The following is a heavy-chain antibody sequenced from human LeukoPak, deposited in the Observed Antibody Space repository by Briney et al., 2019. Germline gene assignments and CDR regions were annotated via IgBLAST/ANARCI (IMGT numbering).Heavy chain of an antibody. Sequence: GGSLRLSCAASGFTFSSSWMSWVRQAPGKGLEWVANIKHDGTEKYCVDSVKDRFTISRDNAKNSLYLQMNSLRAEDTAVYYCVRSAKTFDYWGQGTLVTVSS. V-gene: IGHV3-7*01. CDR1: GFTFSSSW. J-gene: IGHJ4*02. CDR2: IKHDGTEK. CDR3: VRSAKTFDY.